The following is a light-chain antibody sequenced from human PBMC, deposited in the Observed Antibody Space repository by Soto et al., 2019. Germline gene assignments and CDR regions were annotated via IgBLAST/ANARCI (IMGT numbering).Light chain of an antibody. CDR2: GAS. Sequence: EIVMTQSPATLSVSPGERATLSCRASQSVGSSLAWYQRKPGQAPRLLIYGASTRATGIPATFSGSGSGTEFTLTISSLQSKDFAVYYCQQYNSWPLTFGGGTKVDIK. CDR1: QSVGSS. J-gene: IGKJ4*01. CDR3: QQYNSWPLT. V-gene: IGKV3-15*01.